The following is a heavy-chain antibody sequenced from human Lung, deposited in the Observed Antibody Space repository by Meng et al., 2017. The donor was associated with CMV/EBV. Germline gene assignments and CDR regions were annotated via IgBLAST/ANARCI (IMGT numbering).Heavy chain of an antibody. Sequence: SETLSLTCTVSGGSITSSSYYWGWIRQPPGKGLEWIGSIYYSGSTYYNPSLKSRVTISVDTSKKQFSLKLSSVTAADTAVCYGIGYCSSTRCYKYYYDMDVWXQGTTVXVSS. CDR1: GGSITSSSYY. V-gene: IGHV4-39*01. CDR2: IYYSGST. CDR3: IGYCSSTRCYKYYYDMDV. J-gene: IGHJ6*02. D-gene: IGHD2-2*02.